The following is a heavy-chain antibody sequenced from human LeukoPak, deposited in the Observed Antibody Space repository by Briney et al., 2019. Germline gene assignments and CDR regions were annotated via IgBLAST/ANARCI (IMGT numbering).Heavy chain of an antibody. J-gene: IGHJ6*02. CDR3: ARDSCTVTTDCFSTPHYYYYGMDV. V-gene: IGHV1-18*01. Sequence: ASVKVSCKASGYTFTIYGISCVRQAPGQGLESMGWNSACNGNTNYAQKLQGRVTMTTDTSTSTAYMELRSLRSDDTAVYYCARDSCTVTTDCFSTPHYYYYGMDVWGQGTTVTVSS. D-gene: IGHD4-17*01. CDR2: NSACNGNT. CDR1: GYTFTIYG.